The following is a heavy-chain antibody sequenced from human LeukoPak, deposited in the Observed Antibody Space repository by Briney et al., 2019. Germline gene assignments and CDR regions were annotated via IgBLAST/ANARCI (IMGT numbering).Heavy chain of an antibody. CDR1: GGSISGYY. Sequence: SGTLSLTCQVSGGSISGYYWSWIRQPPGKGLEWIGYIYSSGTTNYNPSLKSRVTISVDTSKSQFSLNLSSVTAADTAVYYCARGSGWYFYWGQGTLVTVSS. CDR2: IYSSGTT. J-gene: IGHJ4*02. V-gene: IGHV4-59*01. D-gene: IGHD6-19*01. CDR3: ARGSGWYFY.